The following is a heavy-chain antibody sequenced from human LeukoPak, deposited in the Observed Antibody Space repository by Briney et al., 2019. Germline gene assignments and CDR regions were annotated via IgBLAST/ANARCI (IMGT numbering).Heavy chain of an antibody. D-gene: IGHD1-14*01. CDR2: IRSKAYGGTT. V-gene: IGHV3-49*04. CDR3: THPSYNRIDDDAFDI. CDR1: GFTFGDYA. Sequence: GGSLRLSCTASGFTFGDYAMSWVRQAPGKGLEWVGFIRSKAYGGTTEYAASVKGRFTISRDDSKSIAYLQMNSLKTGDTAVYYCTHPSYNRIDDDAFDIWGQGTMVTVSS. J-gene: IGHJ3*02.